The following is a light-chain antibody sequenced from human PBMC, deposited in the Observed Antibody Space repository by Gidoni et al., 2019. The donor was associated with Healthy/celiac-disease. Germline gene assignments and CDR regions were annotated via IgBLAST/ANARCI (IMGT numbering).Light chain of an antibody. CDR2: KDS. J-gene: IGLJ1*01. CDR1: ALPKQY. V-gene: IGLV3-25*03. Sequence: SYELTQPPSVSVSPGQTARIICSGDALPKQYAYWYQQKPGQAPVLVIYKDSERPSGIPERFSGSSSGTTVTLTISGVQAEDEADYYCQSADSSGTYYVFGTGTKVTVL. CDR3: QSADSSGTYYV.